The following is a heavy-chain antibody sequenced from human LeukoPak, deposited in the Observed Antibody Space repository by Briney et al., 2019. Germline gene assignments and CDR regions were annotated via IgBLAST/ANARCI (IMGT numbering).Heavy chain of an antibody. CDR3: ARQRGYSSGWPFDY. V-gene: IGHV4-34*01. J-gene: IGHJ4*02. CDR1: GGSFSGYY. Sequence: SETLSLTCAVYGGSFSGYYWSWIRQPPGKGLEWIGEINHSGSTNYNPSLKSRVTISVDTSKNQFSLKLSSVTAADTAVYYCARQRGYSSGWPFDYWGQGTLVTVSS. D-gene: IGHD6-19*01. CDR2: INHSGST.